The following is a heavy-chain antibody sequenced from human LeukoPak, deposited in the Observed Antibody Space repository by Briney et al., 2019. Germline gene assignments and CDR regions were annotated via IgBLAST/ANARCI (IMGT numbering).Heavy chain of an antibody. J-gene: IGHJ4*02. CDR1: GESFSGYY. CDR3: ARLAPLGYCTY. CDR2: INHSGST. V-gene: IGHV4-34*01. Sequence: SETLSLTCGVYGESFSGYYWSWIRQPPGKGLEWIGEINHSGSTNYNPSLKSRVTISVDTSKNQFSLKLSSVIAVDTAVYYCARLAPLGYCTYWGQGTLVTVSS. D-gene: IGHD2-8*01.